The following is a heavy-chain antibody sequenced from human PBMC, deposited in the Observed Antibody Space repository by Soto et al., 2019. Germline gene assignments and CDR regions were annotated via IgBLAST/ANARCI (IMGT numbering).Heavy chain of an antibody. J-gene: IGHJ3*02. CDR2: INPSGGST. D-gene: IGHD2-2*01. CDR3: ARGYCSSTSCYAPVDI. CDR1: GYTFTSYY. V-gene: IGHV1-46*03. Sequence: ASVKVSCKASGYTFTSYYMHCVRQAPGQGLEWMGIINPSGGSTSYAQKFQGRVTMTRDTSTSTVYMELSSLRSEDTAVYYCARGYCSSTSCYAPVDIWVQGTMVTVSS.